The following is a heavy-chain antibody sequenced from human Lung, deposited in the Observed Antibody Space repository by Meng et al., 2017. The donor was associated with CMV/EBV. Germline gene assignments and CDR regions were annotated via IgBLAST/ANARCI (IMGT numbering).Heavy chain of an antibody. V-gene: IGHV1-2*02. CDR3: ARFNAIFYDSSGHYYDH. D-gene: IGHD3-22*01. J-gene: IGHJ4*02. CDR2: INANSGAT. Sequence: YTFTGYYMRWVRQAPGQGLEWMGWINANSGATNYAQKFQGRVTMTRDTSITTAYMELSRLRSDDTALYYCARFNAIFYDSSGHYYDHWGQGTLVTVSS. CDR1: YTFTGYY.